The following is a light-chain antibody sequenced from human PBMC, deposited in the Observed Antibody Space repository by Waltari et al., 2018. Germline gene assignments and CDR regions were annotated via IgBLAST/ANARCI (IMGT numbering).Light chain of an antibody. Sequence: DIQMTQSPSSLSASVGDRVTITCRASQDIRINLDWYQQQPGKATQRMFYTASNLQSGVPSRFSGSGSGTEFTLTISILQPDDFATYHCLQRDSYPLTFGGGTKVEIK. CDR1: QDIRIN. J-gene: IGKJ4*01. CDR3: LQRDSYPLT. V-gene: IGKV1-17*01. CDR2: TAS.